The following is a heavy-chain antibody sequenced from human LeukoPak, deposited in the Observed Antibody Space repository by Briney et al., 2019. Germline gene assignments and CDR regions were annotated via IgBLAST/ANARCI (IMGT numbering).Heavy chain of an antibody. CDR1: GGSISSSSYY. CDR2: IYYSGST. V-gene: IGHV4-39*07. CDR3: ARGIVGSRDFYFRYYFDY. J-gene: IGHJ4*02. D-gene: IGHD3/OR15-3a*01. Sequence: SETLSLTCTVSGGSISSSSYYWGWIRQPPGKGLEWIGSIYYSGSTYYNPSLKSRVTISVDTSKNQFSLKLSSVTAADTAVYYCARGIVGSRDFYFRYYFDYWGQGTLVTVSS.